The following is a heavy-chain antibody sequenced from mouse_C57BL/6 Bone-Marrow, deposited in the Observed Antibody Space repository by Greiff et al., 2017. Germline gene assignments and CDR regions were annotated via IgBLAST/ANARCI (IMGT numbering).Heavy chain of an antibody. CDR2: IYPRSGNT. CDR1: GYTFTSYG. D-gene: IGHD1-1*01. J-gene: IGHJ2*01. CDR3: ASPYYYGSRGNY. Sequence: VQLQQSGAELARPGASVQLSCKASGYTFTSYGISWVKQRTGQGLEWIGEIYPRSGNTYYNEKFKGKATLTADKSSSTAYMELRSLTSEDSAVYFCASPYYYGSRGNYWGQGTTLTVSS. V-gene: IGHV1-81*01.